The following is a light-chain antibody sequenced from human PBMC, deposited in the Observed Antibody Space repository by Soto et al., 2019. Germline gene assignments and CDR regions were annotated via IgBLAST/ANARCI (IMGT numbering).Light chain of an antibody. CDR3: SSYTTSNTRQIV. CDR1: SSDGVGYNY. Sequence: QAGLTQPASRSGAPGQSITISCTSTSSDGVGYNYVSWYQHHPGKAPKLLIYDVSNRPSGISNRFSGSKSDNTASLTISGLQPEDEADYYCSSYTTSNTRQIVFGTGTKVTVL. V-gene: IGLV2-14*03. J-gene: IGLJ1*01. CDR2: DVS.